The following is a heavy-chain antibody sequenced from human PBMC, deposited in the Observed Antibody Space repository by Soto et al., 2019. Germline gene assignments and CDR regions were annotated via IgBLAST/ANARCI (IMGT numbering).Heavy chain of an antibody. V-gene: IGHV1-18*04. CDR2: ISAYNGNT. CDR3: ASTPVRQQLRYYFDY. Sequence: GASVKVSCKASGYTFTSYGISWVRQAPGQGLEWMGWISAYNGNTNYAQKLQGRVTMTTDTSTSTAYMELRSLRSDDTAVYYCASTPVRQQLRYYFDYWGQGTLVTVS. J-gene: IGHJ4*02. D-gene: IGHD6-13*01. CDR1: GYTFTSYG.